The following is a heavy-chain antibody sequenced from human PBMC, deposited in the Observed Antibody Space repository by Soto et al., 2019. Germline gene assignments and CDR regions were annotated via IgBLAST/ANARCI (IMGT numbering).Heavy chain of an antibody. Sequence: EVQLVESGGGLVQPGGSLRLSCAASGFTFSSYTMNWVRQAPGKGLEWVSYISLSGSDMYYAGSVKGRFPISRDNAKNSLSLQMNSLRAEDTAVYYCVRDHIWSFDYWGQGTPVTVSS. J-gene: IGHJ4*02. CDR3: VRDHIWSFDY. CDR1: GFTFSSYT. V-gene: IGHV3-48*01. D-gene: IGHD3-10*01. CDR2: ISLSGSDM.